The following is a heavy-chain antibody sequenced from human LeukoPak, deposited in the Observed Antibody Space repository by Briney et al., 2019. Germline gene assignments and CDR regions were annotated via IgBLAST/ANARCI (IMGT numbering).Heavy chain of an antibody. D-gene: IGHD3-10*01. J-gene: IGHJ4*02. CDR1: GFTFSSYE. V-gene: IGHV3-30*02. CDR2: IRYDGSNK. CDR3: AKARGGSGSHDY. Sequence: GGSLRLSCAASGFTFSSYEMNWVRQAPGKGLEWVAFIRYDGSNKYYADSVKGRFTISRDNSKNTLYLQMNSLRAEDTAVYYCAKARGGSGSHDYWGQGTLVTVSS.